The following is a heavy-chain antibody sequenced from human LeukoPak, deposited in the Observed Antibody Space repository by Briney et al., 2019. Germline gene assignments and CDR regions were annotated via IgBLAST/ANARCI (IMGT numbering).Heavy chain of an antibody. CDR3: AKGQDYYDSSEWDY. CDR2: ISWNSGSI. J-gene: IGHJ4*02. D-gene: IGHD3-22*01. V-gene: IGHV3-9*01. Sequence: GGSLRLSCVASGFTFSSYGMHWVRQAPGKGLEWVSGISWNSGSIGYADSVKGRFTISRDNAKNSLYLQMNSLRAEDTALYYCAKGQDYYDSSEWDYWGQGTLVTVSS. CDR1: GFTFSSYG.